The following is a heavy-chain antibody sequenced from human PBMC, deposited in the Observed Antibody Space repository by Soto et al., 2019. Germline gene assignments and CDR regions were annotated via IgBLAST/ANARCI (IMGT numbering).Heavy chain of an antibody. CDR3: ARDLAAVPRASDY. D-gene: IGHD6-13*01. J-gene: IGHJ4*02. CDR2: VYYTGTT. CDR1: GGSISSYF. Sequence: SETLSLTCTVSGGSISSYFYIWVRQPPGKGLEWIGSVYYTGTTDYNPSLKSRVTISVDTSKTQFSLNLRSVIAADTAVYYCARDLAAVPRASDYWGRGTLVTVSS. V-gene: IGHV4-59*01.